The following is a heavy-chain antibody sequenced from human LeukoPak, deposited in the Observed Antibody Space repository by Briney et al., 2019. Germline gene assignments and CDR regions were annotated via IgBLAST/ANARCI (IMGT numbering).Heavy chain of an antibody. CDR1: GYSFSSHW. Sequence: GESLKISCKGSGYSFSSHWIAWVRQMPGKGLEWMGIIYPGDSDTRYSPSFQGQVTISADESISTAYLQWSSLKASDTAMYYCARGGPHYFDSSGYSDAFDIWGQGTMVTVSS. CDR3: ARGGPHYFDSSGYSDAFDI. V-gene: IGHV5-51*01. CDR2: IYPGDSDT. J-gene: IGHJ3*02. D-gene: IGHD3-22*01.